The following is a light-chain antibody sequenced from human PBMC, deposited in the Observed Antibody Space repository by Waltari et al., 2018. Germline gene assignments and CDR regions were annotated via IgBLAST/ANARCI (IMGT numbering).Light chain of an antibody. V-gene: IGLV1-44*01. J-gene: IGLJ1*01. CDR1: SSNIGSNT. CDR2: SNI. Sequence: QSVLTQPPSASGTPGQTVTISCSGRSSNIGSNTVNWYQQLPGTAPKLLIYSNIQRPSGVPDRISGSKSGTSASLAISGLQSEDEGDYYCAAWDDSPNGLYVFGTGTKVTVL. CDR3: AAWDDSPNGLYV.